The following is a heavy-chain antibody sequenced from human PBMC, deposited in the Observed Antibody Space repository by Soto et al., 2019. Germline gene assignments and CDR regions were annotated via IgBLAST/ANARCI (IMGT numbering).Heavy chain of an antibody. Sequence: GGSLRLSCASSGFPFSSYAMSWVRQAPGKGLEWVSAISGSGGSTYYADSVKGRFTISRDNSKNTLYLQMNSPRAEDTAVYYCAKDQAKRRWLQYDAFDIWGQGTMVTVSS. CDR1: GFPFSSYA. D-gene: IGHD4-4*01. CDR2: ISGSGGST. V-gene: IGHV3-23*01. CDR3: AKDQAKRRWLQYDAFDI. J-gene: IGHJ3*02.